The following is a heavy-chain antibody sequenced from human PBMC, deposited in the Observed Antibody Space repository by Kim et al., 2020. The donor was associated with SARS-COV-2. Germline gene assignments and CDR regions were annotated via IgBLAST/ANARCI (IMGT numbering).Heavy chain of an antibody. D-gene: IGHD2-15*01. CDR1: GFSVSSKY. J-gene: IGHJ6*04. CDR2: IYSGVGTT. CDR3: ARDAGSYYYYSMDV. Sequence: GGSLRLSCAVSGFSVSSKYMSWVRQAPGKGLEWVSVIYSGVGTTHYADSVKGRFTISRDNSRNTVHLQMNSLRVDDTAVYYCARDAGSYYYYSMDVWGSGTTVTVSS. V-gene: IGHV3-53*01.